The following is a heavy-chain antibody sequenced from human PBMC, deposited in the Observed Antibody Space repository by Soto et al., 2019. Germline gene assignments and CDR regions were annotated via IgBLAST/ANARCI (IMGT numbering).Heavy chain of an antibody. CDR3: ARGPSRVAAAGTLYAFDI. D-gene: IGHD6-13*01. V-gene: IGHV4-34*01. J-gene: IGHJ3*02. CDR1: GGSFSGYY. Sequence: SETLSLTCAVYGGSFSGYYWSWIRQPPGKGQEWIGEINHSGSTNYNPSLKSRVTISVDTSKNQFSLKLSSVTAADTAVYYCARGPSRVAAAGTLYAFDIWGQGTMVTVSS. CDR2: INHSGST.